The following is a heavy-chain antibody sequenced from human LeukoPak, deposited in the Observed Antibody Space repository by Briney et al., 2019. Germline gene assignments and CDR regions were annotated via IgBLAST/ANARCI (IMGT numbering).Heavy chain of an antibody. D-gene: IGHD2-2*01. CDR3: ARVDPIPGGSSTSCFDY. V-gene: IGHV1-69*13. Sequence: SVKVSCKASGGTFSSYAISWVRQAPGQGLEWMGGIIPIFGTANYAQKFQGRVTITADESTSTAYMELSSLRSEDTAVYYCARVDPIPGGSSTSCFDYWGQGTLVTVPS. J-gene: IGHJ4*02. CDR1: GGTFSSYA. CDR2: IIPIFGTA.